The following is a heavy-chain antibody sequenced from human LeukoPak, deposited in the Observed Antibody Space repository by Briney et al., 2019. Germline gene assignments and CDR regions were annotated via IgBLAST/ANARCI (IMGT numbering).Heavy chain of an antibody. J-gene: IGHJ3*02. Sequence: NSGGSLKLSCAASGFTFSSYSMDWVRQAPGKGLEWVSSIDSSSTSIYYADSVKGRFAISRDNAKNSLYLQMNSLRAEDTAVYYCAAGGFKYSFNIWGQGTMVSVSS. CDR1: GFTFSSYS. CDR2: IDSSSTSI. CDR3: AAGGFKYSFNI. D-gene: IGHD2-15*01. V-gene: IGHV3-21*01.